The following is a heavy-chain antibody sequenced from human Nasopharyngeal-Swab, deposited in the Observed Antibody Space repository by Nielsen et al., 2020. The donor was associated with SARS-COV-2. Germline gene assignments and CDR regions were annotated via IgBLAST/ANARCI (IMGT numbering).Heavy chain of an antibody. Sequence: GESLKISCKGSGYSFTSYWISWVRQMPGKGLEWMGRIDPSDSYTNYSPSFQGHVTISADKSISTAYLQWSSLKASDTAMYYCARHGASGSSWYRNWFDPWGRGTLVTVSS. J-gene: IGHJ5*02. CDR2: IDPSDSYT. V-gene: IGHV5-10-1*01. CDR1: GYSFTSYW. CDR3: ARHGASGSSWYRNWFDP. D-gene: IGHD6-13*01.